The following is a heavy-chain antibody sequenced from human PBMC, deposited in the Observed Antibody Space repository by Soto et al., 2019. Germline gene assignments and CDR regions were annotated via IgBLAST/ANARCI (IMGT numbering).Heavy chain of an antibody. V-gene: IGHV1-69*12. CDR1: GGTFSSYA. D-gene: IGHD3-10*01. CDR3: ERRITMVRGGRDYYYGMDV. J-gene: IGHJ6*02. CDR2: IIPIFGTA. Sequence: QVQLVQSGAEVKKPGSSVKVSCKASGGTFSSYAISWVRQAPGQGLEWMGGIIPIFGTANYAQKFQGRVTRPGDDCTRTAYMELSSLRSEDTAVYYCERRITMVRGGRDYYYGMDVWGQGTTVTVSS.